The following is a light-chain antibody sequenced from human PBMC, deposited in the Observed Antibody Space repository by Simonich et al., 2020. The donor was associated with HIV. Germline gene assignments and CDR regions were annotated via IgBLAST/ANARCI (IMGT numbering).Light chain of an antibody. V-gene: IGKV3-20*01. CDR1: QSISSSY. CDR2: GAS. Sequence: EIVLTQSPGTLSLSPVERATLSCRASQSISSSYLAWYQQKPGQSPRLLIYGASNRATGIPDRFSGSGSGTDFTLTISGLEPEDFAVYYCQQYGTSRYTFGQGTKLEIK. J-gene: IGKJ2*01. CDR3: QQYGTSRYT.